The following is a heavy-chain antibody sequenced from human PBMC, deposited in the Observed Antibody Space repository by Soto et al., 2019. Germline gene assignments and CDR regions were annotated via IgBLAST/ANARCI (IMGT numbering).Heavy chain of an antibody. CDR3: AKGGPFTGGFDP. CDR1: GLTLRSYA. CDR2: ISGRSAVP. Sequence: EGQLLQSGGDLVQPGGSLRLSCAGSGLTLRSYAMTWIRQTPEKGLVWVSTISGRSAVPSYADSVNGRFTVSRDNSKNNLYLQMNSLRPDDTAIYYCAKGGPFTGGFDPWGQGTLVTVSA. D-gene: IGHD3-16*01. J-gene: IGHJ5*02. V-gene: IGHV3-23*01.